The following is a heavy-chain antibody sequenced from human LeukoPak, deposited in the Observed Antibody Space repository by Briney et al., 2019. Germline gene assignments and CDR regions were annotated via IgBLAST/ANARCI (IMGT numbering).Heavy chain of an antibody. J-gene: IGHJ4*02. CDR2: IKQDGSKK. V-gene: IGHV3-7*04. CDR3: TRVGYIDEGIDY. CDR1: GFPFSSYW. D-gene: IGHD5-24*01. Sequence: GGSLRLSCVASGFPFSSYWMTWVRQAPGKGLEWVANIKQDGSKKSYVDSVEGRFTISRDNAKNSLYLQMNSLRAEDTAIYYCTRVGYIDEGIDYWGQGTLVTVSS.